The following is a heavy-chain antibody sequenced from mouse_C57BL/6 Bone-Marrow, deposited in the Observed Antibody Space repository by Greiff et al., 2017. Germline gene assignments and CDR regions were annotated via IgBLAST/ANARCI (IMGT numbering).Heavy chain of an antibody. J-gene: IGHJ1*03. CDR1: GFTFSSYA. D-gene: IGHD1-1*01. Sequence: EVKLVESGEGLVKPGGSLKLSCAASGFTFSSYAMSWVRQTPEKRLEWVAYISSGGDYIYSADTVKGRFTISRDNARKTLYLQMRSLKSEDTAMYYCTRDYYSSSYYWYFDVWGTGTTVTVSS. V-gene: IGHV5-9-1*02. CDR3: TRDYYSSSYYWYFDV. CDR2: ISSGGDYI.